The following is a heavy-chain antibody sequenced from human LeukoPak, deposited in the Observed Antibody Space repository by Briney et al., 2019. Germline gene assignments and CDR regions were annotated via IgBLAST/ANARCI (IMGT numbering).Heavy chain of an antibody. J-gene: IGHJ4*02. CDR3: ARASYGDYGFFDY. Sequence: SETLSLTCTVSGGSISSYYWSWLRQPPGKGLEWIGYIYYSGSTNYNPSLKSRVTISVDTSKNQFSLKLSSVTAADTAVYYCARASYGDYGFFDYWGQGTLVTVSS. CDR2: IYYSGST. D-gene: IGHD4-17*01. V-gene: IGHV4-59*08. CDR1: GGSISSYY.